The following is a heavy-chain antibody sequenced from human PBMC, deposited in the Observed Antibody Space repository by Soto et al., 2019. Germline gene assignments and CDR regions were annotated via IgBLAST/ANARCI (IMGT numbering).Heavy chain of an antibody. D-gene: IGHD6-19*01. V-gene: IGHV3-9*01. CDR3: AKVSSWLANYYFDY. CDR1: GFTFDDYA. Sequence: LRLSFAASGFTFDDYAMHWVRQAPGKGLEWVSGISWNSGSIGYADSVKGRFTISRDNAKNSLYLQMNSLRAEDTALYYCAKVSSWLANYYFDYWGQGTLVTVSS. J-gene: IGHJ4*02. CDR2: ISWNSGSI.